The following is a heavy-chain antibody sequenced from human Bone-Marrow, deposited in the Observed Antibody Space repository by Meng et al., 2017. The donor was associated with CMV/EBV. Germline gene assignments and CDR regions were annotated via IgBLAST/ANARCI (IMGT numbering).Heavy chain of an antibody. J-gene: IGHJ4*02. CDR1: GFTFSSYS. CDR3: AKVNY. Sequence: GESLKISCAASGFTFSSYSMNWARQAPGKGLEWVAFIRYDGSNKYYADFVKGRFTISRDNSKNTLYLQMNSLRAEDTAVYYCAKVNYWGQGTRVTVYS. V-gene: IGHV3-30*02. CDR2: IRYDGSNK.